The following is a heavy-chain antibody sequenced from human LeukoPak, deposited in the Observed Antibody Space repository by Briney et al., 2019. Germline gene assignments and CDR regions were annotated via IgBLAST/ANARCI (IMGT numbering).Heavy chain of an antibody. CDR3: ARAVPVARGVNYYDY. CDR1: GFTFSSSD. Sequence: GGSLRLSCAASGFTFSSSDMHWVRHATGKGLEWVSAIGPTGDTYYPGSVKGRFTISRENARNSLYLQMNSLRAGDTAVYYCARAVPVARGVNYYDYWGQGTLVTVSS. J-gene: IGHJ4*02. V-gene: IGHV3-13*01. D-gene: IGHD3-10*01. CDR2: IGPTGDT.